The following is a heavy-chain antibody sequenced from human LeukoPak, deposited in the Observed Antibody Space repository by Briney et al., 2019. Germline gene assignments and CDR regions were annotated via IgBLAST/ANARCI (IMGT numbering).Heavy chain of an antibody. CDR2: ISGSGGST. CDR1: GFTFSSYA. V-gene: IGHV3-23*01. CDR3: AKDMKYSSSWYSAFDI. D-gene: IGHD6-13*01. Sequence: GGSLRLSCAASGFTFSSYAMSWVRQAPGKGLEWVSAISGSGGSTYYADSVKGRFTISRDNSKNTLYLQMNSLRAEDTAVYYCAKDMKYSSSWYSAFDIWGQGTMVTVSS. J-gene: IGHJ3*02.